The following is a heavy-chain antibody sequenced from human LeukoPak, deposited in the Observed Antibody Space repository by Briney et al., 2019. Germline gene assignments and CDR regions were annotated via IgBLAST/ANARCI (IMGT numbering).Heavy chain of an antibody. D-gene: IGHD3-22*01. CDR2: IYYSGGA. CDR1: GGSIGSFY. CDR3: ARVISPDSYFYYSEYYYMDV. Sequence: SETLSLTCTVSGGSIGSFYWNWIRQSPGKGLELIGYIYYSGGANYNPSLKSRVTISVDKSKNQFSLKLSSVTAADTAVYYCARVISPDSYFYYSEYYYMDVWGKGTTVTVSS. J-gene: IGHJ6*03. V-gene: IGHV4-59*01.